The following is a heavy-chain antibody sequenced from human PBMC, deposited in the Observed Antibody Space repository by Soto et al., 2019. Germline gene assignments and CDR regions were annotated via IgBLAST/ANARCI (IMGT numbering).Heavy chain of an antibody. D-gene: IGHD3-10*01. CDR1: GGSVSSGSYY. CDR2: MYYSGST. CDR3: ARADYYGSGSHFDY. V-gene: IGHV4-61*01. J-gene: IGHJ4*02. Sequence: QVQLQESGPGLVKPSETLSLTCTVSGGSVSSGSYYWSWIRQPPGKGLEWIGYMYYSGSTNYNPSLESRVTISVDTSKNQFSLKLSSVTAADTAVFYCARADYYGSGSHFDYWGQGTLVTVSS.